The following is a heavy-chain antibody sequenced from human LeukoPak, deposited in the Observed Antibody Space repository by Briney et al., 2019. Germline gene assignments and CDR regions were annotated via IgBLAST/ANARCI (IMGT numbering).Heavy chain of an antibody. CDR2: ISSSGGTI. V-gene: IGHV3-48*03. D-gene: IGHD2-15*01. Sequence: RGSLRLSCAASGFTFSSYEMNWVRQAPGKGLEWVSYISSSGGTIYHADSVKGRFSISRDNAKNSLYLQMNSLRAEDTAVYYCARDLRLGYCSGNSCYSSWGQGTLVTVSS. CDR3: ARDLRLGYCSGNSCYSS. CDR1: GFTFSSYE. J-gene: IGHJ5*02.